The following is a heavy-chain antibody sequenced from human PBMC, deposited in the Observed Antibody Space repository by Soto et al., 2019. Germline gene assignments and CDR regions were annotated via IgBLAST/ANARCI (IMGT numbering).Heavy chain of an antibody. Sequence: QVQLVQSGAEVKKPGASVKVSCKASGYTFTSYAMHWVRQAPGQRLEWMGWINAGNGNTKYSQKFQGRVTITRDTSASTAYMELSSLRSEDTAVYYCAGARDDSTPLFSWGQGTLVTVSS. CDR1: GYTFTSYA. CDR2: INAGNGNT. J-gene: IGHJ4*02. V-gene: IGHV1-3*01. CDR3: AGARDDSTPLFS. D-gene: IGHD3-22*01.